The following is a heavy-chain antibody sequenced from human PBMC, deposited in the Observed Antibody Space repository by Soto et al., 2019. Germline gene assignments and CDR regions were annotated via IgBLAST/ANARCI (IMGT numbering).Heavy chain of an antibody. D-gene: IGHD2-15*01. V-gene: IGHV3-74*01. CDR3: ARVRYCSYNSCYSWFVY. Sequence: GGALSRSCAASGLSFGNYCVDCVAQAPGKGLEWVSSISSDGSSTTYADSVKGRFTISRDNAENSLHLQMNSLRAEDTAVYYCARVRYCSYNSCYSWFVYWCLGT. CDR2: ISSDGSST. CDR1: GLSFGNYC. J-gene: IGHJ4*02.